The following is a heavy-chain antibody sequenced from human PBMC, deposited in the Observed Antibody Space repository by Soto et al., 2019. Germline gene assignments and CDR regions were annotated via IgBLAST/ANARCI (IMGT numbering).Heavy chain of an antibody. V-gene: IGHV1-18*01. CDR3: ARLLTEGATFRVDAFDL. CDR1: RYTFTSHG. J-gene: IGHJ3*01. CDR2: NSTFNGKT. Sequence: QIQLMQSGGDVKTPGASLKVSCTTSRYTFTSHGIAWVRQAPGQGREWMGWNSTFNGKTDYAQKFQGRVTVTADTLTSTVHMELRSLRSDDTGVYYCARLLTEGATFRVDAFDLWGPGTKVTASS. D-gene: IGHD3-9*01.